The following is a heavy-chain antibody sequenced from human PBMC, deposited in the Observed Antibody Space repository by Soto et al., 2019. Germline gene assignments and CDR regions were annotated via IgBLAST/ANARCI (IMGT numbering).Heavy chain of an antibody. CDR2: ISAYNGNT. Sequence: ASVKVSCKASGYIFSSFGIIWVRQAPGQGLEWMGWISAYNGNTNYAQKFQGRVTMTTDTSTSTAYVELRSLNSDDTAVYYCAREARDYGYYCGMDVWGQGTTVTVSS. CDR3: AREARDYGYYCGMDV. CDR1: GYIFSSFG. J-gene: IGHJ6*02. V-gene: IGHV1-18*01. D-gene: IGHD4-17*01.